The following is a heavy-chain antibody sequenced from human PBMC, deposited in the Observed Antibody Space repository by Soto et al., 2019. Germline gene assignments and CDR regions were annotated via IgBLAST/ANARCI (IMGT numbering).Heavy chain of an antibody. Sequence: GVSLRLSFAASVFPFNSYSMSWVRPAPGKGLEWVSAISGSGGSTYYADSVKGRFTISRDNSKNTLYLQMNSLRAEDTAVYYCAKDLGYCSGGSCYSRPLPPDYWGQGTRVNVSA. CDR2: ISGSGGST. V-gene: IGHV3-23*01. J-gene: IGHJ4*02. D-gene: IGHD2-15*01. CDR3: AKDLGYCSGGSCYSRPLPPDY. CDR1: VFPFNSYS.